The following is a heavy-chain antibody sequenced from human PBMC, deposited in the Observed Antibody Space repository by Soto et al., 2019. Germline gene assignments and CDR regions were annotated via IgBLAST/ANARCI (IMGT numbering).Heavy chain of an antibody. CDR2: ISGSGGST. CDR1: GVTFSSYA. D-gene: IGHD3-22*01. CDR3: AKINYDYYDSSGYPDY. Sequence: PGGSLRLSCAASGVTFSSYAMSWVRQAPGKGLEWVSAISGSGGSTYYADSVKGRFTISRDNSKNTLYLQMNSLRAEDTAVYYCAKINYDYYDSSGYPDYWGQGTLVTAPQ. V-gene: IGHV3-23*01. J-gene: IGHJ4*02.